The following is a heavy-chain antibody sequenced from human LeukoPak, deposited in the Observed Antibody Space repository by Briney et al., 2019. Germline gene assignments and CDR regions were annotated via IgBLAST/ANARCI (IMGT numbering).Heavy chain of an antibody. CDR3: ARSGGPGTYHQLRYNWFDP. CDR2: ITTISHYI. CDR1: GFTLSDYH. V-gene: IGHV3-21*01. D-gene: IGHD3-10*01. J-gene: IGHJ5*02. Sequence: PGGSLRLSCAASGFTLSDYHMNWVRQAPGKGLEWLSSITTISHYIDYAGAVRGRFTISRDNAKNSLYLQMNSLRGEDTAVYYCARSGGPGTYHQLRYNWFDPWGQGTLVTVSS.